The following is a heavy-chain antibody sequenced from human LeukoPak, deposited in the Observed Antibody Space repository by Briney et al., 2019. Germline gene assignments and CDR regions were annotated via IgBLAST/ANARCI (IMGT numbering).Heavy chain of an antibody. Sequence: ASVKVSCKASGYTFTSYAMNWVRQAPGQGLEWMGWINTNTGNPTYAQGFTGRFVFSLDTSVSTAYLQISSLKAEDTAVYYCARLINPGYSSSPTPGDYWGQGTLVTVSS. CDR2: INTNTGNP. CDR3: ARLINPGYSSSPTPGDY. V-gene: IGHV7-4-1*02. D-gene: IGHD6-13*01. CDR1: GYTFTSYA. J-gene: IGHJ4*02.